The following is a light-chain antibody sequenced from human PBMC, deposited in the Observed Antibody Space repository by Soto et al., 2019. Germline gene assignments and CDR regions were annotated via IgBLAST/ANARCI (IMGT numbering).Light chain of an antibody. CDR3: QQYGSSAGT. Sequence: EIVLTQSPGTLSSSPGERATLSCRASQIVTSNYLAWYQQKRGQAPRLLIWGASIRATGLPDRFSGGGSGTDFTLTISRLEAEDFAVYYCQQYGSSAGTFGQGTKVEIK. J-gene: IGKJ1*01. CDR2: GAS. V-gene: IGKV3-20*01. CDR1: QIVTSNY.